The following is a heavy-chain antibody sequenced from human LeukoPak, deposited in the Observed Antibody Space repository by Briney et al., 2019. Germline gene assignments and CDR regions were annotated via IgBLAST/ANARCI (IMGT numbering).Heavy chain of an antibody. J-gene: IGHJ4*02. Sequence: EASVKVSCKASGYTFIGYYMHWVRQAPGQGLEWMGWINPNSGGTNYAQKFQGRVTMTRDTSSSAAYMELGRLRSDDTAVYYCARVGGSYYGNFDSWGQGTRVTVSS. D-gene: IGHD3-10*01. CDR2: INPNSGGT. CDR3: ARVGGSYYGNFDS. V-gene: IGHV1-2*02. CDR1: GYTFIGYY.